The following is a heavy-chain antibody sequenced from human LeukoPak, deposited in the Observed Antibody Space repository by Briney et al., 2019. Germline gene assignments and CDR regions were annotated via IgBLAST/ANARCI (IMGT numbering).Heavy chain of an antibody. CDR3: ARVLLYGGNPTIDY. Sequence: SVKVSCKASGGTLSSYAISWVRQAPGQGLEWMGGIIPIFGTANYAQKFQGRVTITADESTSTAYMELSSLRSEDTAVYYCARVLLYGGNPTIDYWGQGTLVTVSS. J-gene: IGHJ4*02. D-gene: IGHD4-23*01. CDR2: IIPIFGTA. CDR1: GGTLSSYA. V-gene: IGHV1-69*13.